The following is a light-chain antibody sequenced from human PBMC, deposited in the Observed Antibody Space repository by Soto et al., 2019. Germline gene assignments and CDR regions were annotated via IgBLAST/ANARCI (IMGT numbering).Light chain of an antibody. J-gene: IGKJ1*01. CDR3: YQYHNFPRT. CDR2: AAS. CDR1: QGISSY. V-gene: IGKV1-9*01. Sequence: IQLTQSPSSLSASVGDRVTITCRASQGISSYLAWYQQKPGKAPKLLIYAASTLQSGVPSRFSGSGSGTEFTLTVSSLQPDDFATYYCYQYHNFPRTFGQGTKVVI.